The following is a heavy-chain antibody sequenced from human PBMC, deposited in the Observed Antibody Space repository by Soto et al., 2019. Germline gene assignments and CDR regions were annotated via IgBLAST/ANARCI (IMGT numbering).Heavy chain of an antibody. J-gene: IGHJ1*01. CDR1: GFIFSNYA. CDR3: VRDPSRGGWYGYFLH. Sequence: GGSLRLSCSASGFIFSNYAMNWVRLAPGKGLEFVSAIGDNGGNTYYAASVRGRFTISRDNSKNTLYLQMSSLRPEDTAVYYCVRDPSRGGWYGYFLHWGQGTLVTVSS. CDR2: IGDNGGNT. D-gene: IGHD6-19*01. V-gene: IGHV3-64D*06.